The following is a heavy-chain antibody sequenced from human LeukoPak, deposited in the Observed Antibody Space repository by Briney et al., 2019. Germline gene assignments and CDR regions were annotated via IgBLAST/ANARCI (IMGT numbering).Heavy chain of an antibody. CDR2: IYYSGST. D-gene: IGHD2-2*01. Sequence: SETLSLTCTVSGGSISSYYWSWIRQPPGKGLEWIGYIYYSGSTNYNPSLKSRVTISVDKSKNQFSLKLSSVTAADTAVYYCARGPIVVVPAAVWFDPWGQGTLVTVSS. J-gene: IGHJ5*02. V-gene: IGHV4-59*12. CDR1: GGSISSYY. CDR3: ARGPIVVVPAAVWFDP.